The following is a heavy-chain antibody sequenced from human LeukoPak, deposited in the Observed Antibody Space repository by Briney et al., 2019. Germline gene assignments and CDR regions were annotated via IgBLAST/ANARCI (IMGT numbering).Heavy chain of an antibody. CDR1: GFTFSS. V-gene: IGHV3-21*01. CDR3: ARGVRQQLATGGDY. Sequence: PGGSLRLSCAASGFTFSSMNWVRQAPGKGLEWVSSISSSSSYIYYADSVKGRFTISRDNSKNTLYLQMNSLRAEDTAVYYCARGVRQQLATGGDYWGQGTLATVSS. D-gene: IGHD6-13*01. CDR2: ISSSSSYI. J-gene: IGHJ4*02.